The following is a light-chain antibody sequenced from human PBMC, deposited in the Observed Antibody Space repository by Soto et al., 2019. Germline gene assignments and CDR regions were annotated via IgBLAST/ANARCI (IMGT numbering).Light chain of an antibody. CDR1: SSDVGGYNY. CDR3: ASYTTTFSYV. Sequence: QSALIQPASVSGSPGQSITISCTGTSSDVGGYNYVSWYQQHPGKAPKLMIYDVSNRPSGVSNRFSGSKSGNTASLTISGLQAEDEADYYCASYTTTFSYVFGSGTKLTVL. J-gene: IGLJ1*01. CDR2: DVS. V-gene: IGLV2-14*01.